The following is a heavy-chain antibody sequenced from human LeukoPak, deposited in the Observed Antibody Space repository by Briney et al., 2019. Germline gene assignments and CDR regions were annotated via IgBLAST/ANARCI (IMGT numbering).Heavy chain of an antibody. CDR2: INLSGGST. J-gene: IGHJ4*02. CDR3: ARDRYYDTSGFLDY. D-gene: IGHD3-22*01. Sequence: PGGSLRLSCAGSGFTFDYYGMTWVRQAPGKGLEWVSGINLSGGSTDYADSVNGRFTISRDNAKNSLYLQMNSLRAEDTALYYCARDRYYDTSGFLDYRGQGTLVTVSS. V-gene: IGHV3-20*04. CDR1: GFTFDYYG.